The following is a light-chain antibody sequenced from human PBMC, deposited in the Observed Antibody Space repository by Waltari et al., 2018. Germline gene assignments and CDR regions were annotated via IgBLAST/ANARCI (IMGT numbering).Light chain of an antibody. CDR3: QHYLRLPVA. Sequence: EIVLTQSPDTLSLSPGERATLSCRASQSLNRALAWYQQTPGQAPRLLIDGVSTRATGIPDRFSGSGSGADFSLTITRLEPEDFAVYYCQHYLRLPVAFGQGTKVDIK. CDR2: GVS. J-gene: IGKJ1*01. CDR1: QSLNRA. V-gene: IGKV3-20*01.